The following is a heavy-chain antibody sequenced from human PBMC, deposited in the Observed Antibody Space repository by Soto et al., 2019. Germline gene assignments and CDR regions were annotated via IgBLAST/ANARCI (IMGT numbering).Heavy chain of an antibody. CDR2: IKSKTDGGTT. D-gene: IGHD2-2*01. V-gene: IGHV3-15*01. Sequence: GGSLRLSCAASGFTFSNAWMSWVRQAPGKGLEWVGRIKSKTDGGTTDYAAPVKGRFTISRDDSKNTLYLQMNSLKTEDTAVYYCTTFRSSLDYFDYWGQGTPVTVSS. CDR3: TTFRSSLDYFDY. CDR1: GFTFSNAW. J-gene: IGHJ4*02.